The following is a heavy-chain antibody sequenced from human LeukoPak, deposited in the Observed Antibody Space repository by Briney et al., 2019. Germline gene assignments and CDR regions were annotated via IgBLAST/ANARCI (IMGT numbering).Heavy chain of an antibody. Sequence: PSETLSLTCTVSGGSICSSSYYWGWIRQPPGKGLEWIGSIYYSGSTYYNPSLKSRVTISVDTSKNQFSLKLSSVTAADTAVYYCARLTPDTAMVVDYWGQGTLVTVSS. CDR3: ARLTPDTAMVVDY. D-gene: IGHD5-18*01. CDR1: GGSICSSSYY. CDR2: IYYSGST. J-gene: IGHJ4*02. V-gene: IGHV4-39*01.